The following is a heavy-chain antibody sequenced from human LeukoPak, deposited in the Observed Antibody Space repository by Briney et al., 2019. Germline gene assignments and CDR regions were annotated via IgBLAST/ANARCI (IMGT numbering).Heavy chain of an antibody. J-gene: IGHJ2*01. CDR1: GHSVSSHSVA. CDR2: TYYRSKWYS. Sequence: SQTLSLTCAISGHSVSSHSVAWNWIRQSPSRGLEWLGRTYYRSKWYSDYAVSVKRRITINPDTSKNQFSLQLNSVTPEDTAVYYSRRETARSGSSHWYFDLWGRGTLVTVSS. D-gene: IGHD6-19*01. V-gene: IGHV6-1*01. CDR3: RRETARSGSSHWYFDL.